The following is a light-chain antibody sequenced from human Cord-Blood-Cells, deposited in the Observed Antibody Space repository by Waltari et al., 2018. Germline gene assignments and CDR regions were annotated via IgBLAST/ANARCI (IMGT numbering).Light chain of an antibody. V-gene: IGKV1-39*01. Sequence: DIQMTQSPSSLSASVGDRVTITCRASQSISSYLNWYQQKPGKDTKLLIYAASSLQSGVPSRFSGSGSGTDFTLTISSLQPEYFATYYCQQSYSTPYTVGQGTKLEIK. CDR3: QQSYSTPYT. CDR2: AAS. CDR1: QSISSY. J-gene: IGKJ2*01.